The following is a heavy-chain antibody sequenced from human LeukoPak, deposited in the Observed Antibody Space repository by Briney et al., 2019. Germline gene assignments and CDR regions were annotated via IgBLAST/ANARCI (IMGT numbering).Heavy chain of an antibody. CDR3: ARGALYFDY. Sequence: SETLSLTCTVSGGSISSYYWSWIRQPPGKGLEWIGYIYYSGSTNYNPSLKSRVTISVDTSKNQFSLKLSSVTAADTAVYYCARGALYFDYWGQGTLVTVSS. CDR2: IYYSGST. J-gene: IGHJ4*02. CDR1: GGSISSYY. V-gene: IGHV4-59*01.